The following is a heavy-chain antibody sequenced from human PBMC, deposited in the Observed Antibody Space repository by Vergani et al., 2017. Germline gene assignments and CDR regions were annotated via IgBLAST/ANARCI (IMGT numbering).Heavy chain of an antibody. Sequence: EVQLLESGGGLVQPGGSLRLSCAASGFTFSSYAMSWVRQAPGKGLEWVSAISGSGGSTYYADSVKGRFTISRDNSKNTLYLQMNSLRAEDTAVYYCAKDLLLYGSWSYYECAPGYYYYYGMDVWGQGTTVTVSS. CDR1: GFTFSSYA. D-gene: IGHD3-10*01. V-gene: IGHV3-23*01. CDR2: ISGSGGST. CDR3: AKDLLLYGSWSYYECAPGYYYYYGMDV. J-gene: IGHJ6*02.